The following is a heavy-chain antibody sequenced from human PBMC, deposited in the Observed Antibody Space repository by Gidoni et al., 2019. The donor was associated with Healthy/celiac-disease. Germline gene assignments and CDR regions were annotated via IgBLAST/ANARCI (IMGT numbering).Heavy chain of an antibody. CDR1: GFTFISYS. J-gene: IGHJ3*02. V-gene: IGHV3-48*01. D-gene: IGHD4-4*01. CDR2: ISSSSSTI. Sequence: EVQLVESGGGLVQPGGSLRLSCAASGFTFISYSMNWVRQAPGKGLEWVSYISSSSSTIYYADSVKGRFTISRDNAKNSLYLQMNSLRAEDTAVYYCARDGVHDYRIDAFDIWGQGTMVTVSS. CDR3: ARDGVHDYRIDAFDI.